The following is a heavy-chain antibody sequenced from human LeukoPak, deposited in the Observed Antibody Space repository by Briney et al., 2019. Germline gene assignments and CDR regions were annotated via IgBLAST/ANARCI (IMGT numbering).Heavy chain of an antibody. D-gene: IGHD1-26*01. Sequence: GGSLRLSCAASGFTFSSYAMSWVRQAPGKGLEWVSVISGSDSSTYHADSVKGRFTISRDNSKNTLYLQMNSLRAEDTAVYYCAKVKGSIRWEAVDYWGQGTLVTVSS. CDR2: ISGSDSST. CDR1: GFTFSSYA. CDR3: AKVKGSIRWEAVDY. V-gene: IGHV3-23*01. J-gene: IGHJ4*02.